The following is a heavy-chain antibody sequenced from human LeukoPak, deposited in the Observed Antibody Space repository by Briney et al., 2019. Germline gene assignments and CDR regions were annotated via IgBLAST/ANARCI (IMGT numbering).Heavy chain of an antibody. D-gene: IGHD1-1*01. CDR2: INHSGST. CDR3: AREALTRYPRERHGSLIYFDY. J-gene: IGHJ4*02. Sequence: SETLSLTCAVYGGSFSGYYWSWIRQPPGKGLEWIGEINHSGSTNYNPSLKSRVTISVDTSKNQFSLKLSSVTAADTAVYYCAREALTRYPRERHGSLIYFDYWGQGTLVTVSS. V-gene: IGHV4-34*01. CDR1: GGSFSGYY.